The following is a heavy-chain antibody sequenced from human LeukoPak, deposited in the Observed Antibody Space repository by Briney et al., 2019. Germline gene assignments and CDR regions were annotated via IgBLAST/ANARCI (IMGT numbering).Heavy chain of an antibody. CDR3: ARQKTYYYDSSGYYPDAFDI. D-gene: IGHD3-22*01. V-gene: IGHV4-59*01. Sequence: SETLSLTCTVSGGSISSYYWSWIRQPPAKGLEWIGYIYYSGSTNYNPSLKSRVTISVDTSKNQFSLKLSSVTAADTAVYYCARQKTYYYDSSGYYPDAFDIWGQGTMVTVSS. J-gene: IGHJ3*02. CDR2: IYYSGST. CDR1: GGSISSYY.